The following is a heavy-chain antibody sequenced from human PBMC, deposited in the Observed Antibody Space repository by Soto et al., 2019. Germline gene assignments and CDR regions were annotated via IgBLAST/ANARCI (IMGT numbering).Heavy chain of an antibody. D-gene: IGHD5-12*01. CDR1: GFTFSTYA. CDR3: AKDLEGSGYDSGNDY. CDR2: ISGSGGST. V-gene: IGHV3-23*01. J-gene: IGHJ4*02. Sequence: PGGSLRLSCAASGFTFSTYAMSWVRQAPGKGLEWVSAISGSGGSTYYPDSVKGRFTISRDNSKNTLYLQMNSLRVEDTAVYYCAKDLEGSGYDSGNDYWGQGTLVTISS.